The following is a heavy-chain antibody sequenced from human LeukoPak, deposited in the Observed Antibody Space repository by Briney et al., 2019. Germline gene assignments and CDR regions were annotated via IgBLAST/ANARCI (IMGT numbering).Heavy chain of an antibody. D-gene: IGHD4-11*01. CDR3: ARAGWGSMTIDY. CDR2: IYYSGSI. J-gene: IGHJ4*02. Sequence: SETLSLTCTVSGGSLSSYYWSWVRQPPGKGLEGIGYIYYSGSINYTPSLKSRVTISVHTSKNQLSLKLSSVTAAHTAVYYCARAGWGSMTIDYWGQGTLVTVSS. CDR1: GGSLSSYY. V-gene: IGHV4-59*08.